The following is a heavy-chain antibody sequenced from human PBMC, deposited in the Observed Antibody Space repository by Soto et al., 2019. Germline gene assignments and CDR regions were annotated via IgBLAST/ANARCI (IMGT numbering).Heavy chain of an antibody. Sequence: GASVEVSCKASGYTFTGYYMHWVRQAPGQGLEWMGWINPNSGGTNYAQKFQGWVTMTRDTSISTAYMELSRLRSDDTAVYYCARSYDFWSGYYPHNYYYYGMDVWGQATTVTVSS. CDR3: ARSYDFWSGYYPHNYYYYGMDV. CDR1: GYTFTGYY. V-gene: IGHV1-2*04. D-gene: IGHD3-3*01. CDR2: INPNSGGT. J-gene: IGHJ6*02.